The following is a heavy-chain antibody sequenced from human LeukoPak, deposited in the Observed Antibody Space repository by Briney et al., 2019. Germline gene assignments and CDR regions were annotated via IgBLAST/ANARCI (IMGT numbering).Heavy chain of an antibody. CDR2: TYYRSKWYN. Sequence: SQTLSLTCAISGDSVSSNSAAWNWIRQSPSRGLEWLGRTYYRSKWYNDYAASMKSRITINPDTSKNQFSLQLNSVTPEDTAVYYCAREGDDYVWGSYRLNWFDPWGQGTPVTVSS. CDR1: GDSVSSNSAA. D-gene: IGHD3-16*02. CDR3: AREGDDYVWGSYRLNWFDP. V-gene: IGHV6-1*01. J-gene: IGHJ5*02.